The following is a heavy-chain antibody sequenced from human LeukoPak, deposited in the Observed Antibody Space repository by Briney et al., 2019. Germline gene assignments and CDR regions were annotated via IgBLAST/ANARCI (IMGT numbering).Heavy chain of an antibody. CDR3: ARDQGVVVHGKYHYYGMDV. CDR2: IAYDGSSK. Sequence: GGSLRLSCAASGFTFSSYGIHWVRQAPGKGLEWVAAIAYDGSSKYYADSVKGRFTISRDNSKKTLYLQMNSLRAEDTAVYYCARDQGVVVHGKYHYYGMDVWGQGTTVTVSS. V-gene: IGHV3-30*03. J-gene: IGHJ6*02. D-gene: IGHD3-22*01. CDR1: GFTFSSYG.